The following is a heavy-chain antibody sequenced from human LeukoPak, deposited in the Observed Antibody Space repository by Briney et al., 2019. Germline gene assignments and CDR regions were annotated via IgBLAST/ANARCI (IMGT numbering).Heavy chain of an antibody. CDR2: ISDDGRRK. CDR3: ATDGAGFDT. Sequence: GGSLRLSCAASGFRFISYGMHWVRQAPGKGLEWVGVISDDGRRKDYADSVKGRFTISRDNSKDTLYLQMNNLRAEDTAVYYCATDGAGFDTWGQGVLVTVSS. CDR1: GFRFISYG. V-gene: IGHV3-30*03. J-gene: IGHJ5*02.